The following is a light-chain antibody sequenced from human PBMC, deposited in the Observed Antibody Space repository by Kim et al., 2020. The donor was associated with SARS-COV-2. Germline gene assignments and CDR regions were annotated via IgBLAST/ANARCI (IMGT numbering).Light chain of an antibody. J-gene: IGKJ2*01. Sequence: AFRLTQSPSSLSAGVGERVTIACRASQGPVNGLAWYQQKPGKPPKLLIYDTSYLESGVPSRFSGSGSGADFTLTINSLHPEDFATYYCQQFNDFDYTFGQGTKLEI. CDR1: QGPVNG. CDR3: QQFNDFDYT. CDR2: DTS. V-gene: IGKV1D-13*01.